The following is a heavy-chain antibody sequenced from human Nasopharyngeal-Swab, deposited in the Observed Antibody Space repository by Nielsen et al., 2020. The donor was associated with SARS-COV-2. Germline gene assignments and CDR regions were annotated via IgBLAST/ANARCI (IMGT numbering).Heavy chain of an antibody. Sequence: ASVKVSCKASGYTFTRYYIHWVRQAPRQGLEWMGIINPGGGSARYSQNFQGRVTMTRDTSTNTVYMELYSLTSEDTAVYYCARGGDPREVVAATDCFDPWGQGTLVTVSS. V-gene: IGHV1-46*01. J-gene: IGHJ5*02. D-gene: IGHD2-15*01. CDR3: ARGGDPREVVAATDCFDP. CDR1: GYTFTRYY. CDR2: INPGGGSA.